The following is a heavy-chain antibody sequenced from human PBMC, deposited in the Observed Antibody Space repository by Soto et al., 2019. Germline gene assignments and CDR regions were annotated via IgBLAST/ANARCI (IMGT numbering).Heavy chain of an antibody. Sequence: PEGFLRLSCFASGITFSSYAMSWVRQAPGKGLEWVSAIRGSGGSTYYADSVKGRFTISRDNSKNTLYLQMNSLRAEDTAVPSCAEEPYSSSWDRFDYQEQGTRVSTSS. CDR3: AEEPYSSSWDRFDY. D-gene: IGHD6-13*01. V-gene: IGHV3-23*01. J-gene: IGHJ4*02. CDR1: GITFSSYA. CDR2: IRGSGGST.